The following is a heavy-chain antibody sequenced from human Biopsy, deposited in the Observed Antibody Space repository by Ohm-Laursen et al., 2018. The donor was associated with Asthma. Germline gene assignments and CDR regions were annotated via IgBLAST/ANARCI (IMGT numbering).Heavy chain of an antibody. Sequence: SLRLSCAASGFAVSRDYMFWVRQAPGKGLEWVSVIYSGGTSHTADSVGGRFTISRDYSKNTLYLQMHSLRAEDTAVHYCARGDSSNWSHYYFDYWGQGTLVTVSS. J-gene: IGHJ4*02. D-gene: IGHD3-22*01. CDR1: GFAVSRDY. V-gene: IGHV3-53*01. CDR2: IYSGGTS. CDR3: ARGDSSNWSHYYFDY.